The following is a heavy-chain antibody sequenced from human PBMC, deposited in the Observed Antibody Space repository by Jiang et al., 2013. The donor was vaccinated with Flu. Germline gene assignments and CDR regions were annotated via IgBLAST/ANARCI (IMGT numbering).Heavy chain of an antibody. CDR2: IYYSGST. J-gene: IGHJ4*02. V-gene: IGHV4-31*01. CDR1: GGSISSGGYY. Sequence: GSGLVKPSQTLSLTCTVSGGSISSGGYYWSWIRQHPGKGLEWIGYIYYSGSTYYNPSLKSLVTISVDTSKNQFSLKLSSVTAADTAVYYCARVGMYSSGWYYFDYVGPGNPGHRLL. CDR3: ARVGMYSSGWYYFDY. D-gene: IGHD6-19*01.